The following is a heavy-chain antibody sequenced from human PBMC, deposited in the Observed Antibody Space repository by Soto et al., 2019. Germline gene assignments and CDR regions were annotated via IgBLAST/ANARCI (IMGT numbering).Heavy chain of an antibody. Sequence: GGSLRLSCAASGFTFNTYWMHWVRQAPGKGLVWVSRINNDASSTSYADSVKGRLTVSRDNAKNTLYLHLYNLRAEDTAVYYCASGGVAGAGTYYNDFWGRGTLVTVSS. D-gene: IGHD3-10*01. CDR1: GFTFNTYW. V-gene: IGHV3-74*01. J-gene: IGHJ4*02. CDR3: ASGGVAGAGTYYNDF. CDR2: INNDASST.